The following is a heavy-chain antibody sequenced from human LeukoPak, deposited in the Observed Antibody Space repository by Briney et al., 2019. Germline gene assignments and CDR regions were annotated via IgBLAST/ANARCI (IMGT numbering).Heavy chain of an antibody. D-gene: IGHD5-24*01. J-gene: IGHJ4*02. CDR1: GGSISSGSYY. V-gene: IGHV4-61*02. Sequence: SQTLSLTCTVSGGSISSGSYYWSWIRQPAGKGLEWIGRIYTSGSTNYNPSLKSRVTISVDTSKNQFSLKLSSVTAADTAVYYCARDGRWLQFLDYWGQGTLVTVSS. CDR2: IYTSGST. CDR3: ARDGRWLQFLDY.